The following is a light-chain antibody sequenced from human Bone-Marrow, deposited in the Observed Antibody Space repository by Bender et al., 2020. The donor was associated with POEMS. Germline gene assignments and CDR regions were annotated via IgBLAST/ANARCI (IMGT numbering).Light chain of an antibody. J-gene: IGLJ1*01. Sequence: WWQQLPGQAPKLIIYEVSERPSGVPDRFSGSKSGNTASLTVSGLQADDEADFYCSSYAVNNRYVFGTGTRVTVL. V-gene: IGLV2-8*01. CDR3: SSYAVNNRYV. CDR2: EVS.